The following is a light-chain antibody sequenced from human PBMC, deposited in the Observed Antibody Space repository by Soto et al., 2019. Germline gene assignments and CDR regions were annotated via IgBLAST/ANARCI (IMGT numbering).Light chain of an antibody. CDR2: LSS. Sequence: DTGMARSPLSLRVTLGELVFISCRSSQSLLHSNGYNYLDWFLQKPEQSPQVLGYLSSNRAAGVPDTFSGSGSDTDFTVKNSRVEAEDVGVYYCMQALQAPRRFGQGTKVDSK. CDR1: QSLLHSNGYNY. J-gene: IGKJ1*01. CDR3: MQALQAPRR. V-gene: IGKV2-28*01.